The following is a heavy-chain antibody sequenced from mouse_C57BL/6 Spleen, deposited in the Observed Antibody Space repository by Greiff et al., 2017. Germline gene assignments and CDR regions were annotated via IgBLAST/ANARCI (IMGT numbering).Heavy chain of an antibody. J-gene: IGHJ1*03. V-gene: IGHV1-81*01. CDR2: IYPRSGNP. D-gene: IGHD1-2*01. Sequence: QVQLQQSGAELARPGASVKLSCKASGYTFTRYGISWVKQRTGQGLEWIGEIYPRSGNPYYNEKFKGKATLTADKSSRTAYMELRSLTSEDSAVYFCAREVYHYHWYVDVWGTGTTLTVSS. CDR3: AREVYHYHWYVDV. CDR1: GYTFTRYG.